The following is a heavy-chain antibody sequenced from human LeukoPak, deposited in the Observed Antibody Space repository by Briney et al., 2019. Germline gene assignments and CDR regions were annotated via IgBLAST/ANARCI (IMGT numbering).Heavy chain of an antibody. D-gene: IGHD2-2*01. J-gene: IGHJ6*03. Sequence: GGSLRLSCAASGFTFSSYGMIWVRQAPGKGLEWVSGISGSGGSTYLADSVKGRFTISRDNSKNTLYLQMNSLRAEDTAVYYCAKNELVPAARFYMDVWGKGTTVTISS. V-gene: IGHV3-23*01. CDR3: AKNELVPAARFYMDV. CDR1: GFTFSSYG. CDR2: ISGSGGST.